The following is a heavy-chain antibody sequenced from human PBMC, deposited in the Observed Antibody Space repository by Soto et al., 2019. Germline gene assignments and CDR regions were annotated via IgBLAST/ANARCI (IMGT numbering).Heavy chain of an antibody. CDR2: IYYSGST. D-gene: IGHD2-15*01. CDR3: ARLPKVVVAATYFDY. J-gene: IGHJ4*02. Sequence: NPSETLSLTCTVSGGSISSSSYYWGWIRQPTGKGLEWIGSIYYSGSTYYNPSLKSRVTISVDTSKNQFSLKLSSVTAADTAVYYCARLPKVVVAATYFDYWGQGTLVTVSS. CDR1: GGSISSSSYY. V-gene: IGHV4-39*01.